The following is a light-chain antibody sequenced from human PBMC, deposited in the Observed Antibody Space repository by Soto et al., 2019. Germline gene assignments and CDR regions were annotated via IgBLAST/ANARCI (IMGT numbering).Light chain of an antibody. Sequence: QSALTQPPSASGSPGQSVTISCTGSSSDSGFHKYVAWYQHHPGKAPKLLIYEVTKRPSGVSNRFSGSKSGNTASLTISGLQAEDEAEYYCSSYTNINTRACVFGTGTKLTVL. CDR3: SSYTNINTRACV. CDR1: SSDSGFHKY. V-gene: IGLV2-14*01. J-gene: IGLJ1*01. CDR2: EVT.